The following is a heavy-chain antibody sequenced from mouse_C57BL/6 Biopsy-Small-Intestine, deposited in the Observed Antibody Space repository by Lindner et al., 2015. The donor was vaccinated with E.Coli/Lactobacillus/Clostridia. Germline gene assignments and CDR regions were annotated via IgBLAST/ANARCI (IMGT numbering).Heavy chain of an antibody. CDR2: INPSSGYS. Sequence: VQLQESGAELAKPEASVKMSCKASGYTFINHWIHWVKQRPGQGLEWIGYINPSSGYSDYNQKFKKKATLTADKSSSTAYIQLTSLTSEDSAVYYCSRGWDSYWGQGTTLTVSS. CDR3: SRGWDSY. D-gene: IGHD4-1*01. CDR1: GYTFINHW. V-gene: IGHV1-7*01. J-gene: IGHJ2*01.